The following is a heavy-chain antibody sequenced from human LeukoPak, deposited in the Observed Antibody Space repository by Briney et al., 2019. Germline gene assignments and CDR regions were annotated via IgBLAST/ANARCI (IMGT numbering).Heavy chain of an antibody. CDR3: ARRDYGGTSAAFDI. CDR2: IFPGDSDT. D-gene: IGHD4-23*01. CDR1: GYNFTTYW. J-gene: IGHJ3*02. V-gene: IGHV5-51*01. Sequence: VSLKISCKGSGYNFTTYWVAWVRHMPGKGLEWMGIIFPGDSDTRYRPSFQGQVTISADKSISTAYLQWSSLKASDTAMYYCARRDYGGTSAAFDIWGQGTMVTVSS.